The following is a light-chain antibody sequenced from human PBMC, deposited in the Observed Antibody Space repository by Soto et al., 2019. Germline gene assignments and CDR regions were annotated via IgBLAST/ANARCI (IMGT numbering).Light chain of an antibody. Sequence: EVVLTQSPATLSVAPWVRSSLCCRASQSVSSYLAWYQQNPRQAPRLLIYGASSRATGIPDRFSGSGSGTDFTLTISRLEPEDFAVYYCQQYGSSPTFGQGTKVDI. CDR3: QQYGSSPT. CDR1: QSVSSY. J-gene: IGKJ1*01. CDR2: GAS. V-gene: IGKV3-20*01.